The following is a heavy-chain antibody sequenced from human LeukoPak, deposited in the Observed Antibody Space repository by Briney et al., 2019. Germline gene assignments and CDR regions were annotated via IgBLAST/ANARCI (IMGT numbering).Heavy chain of an antibody. CDR1: GFTVSSNY. CDR3: AREVNYYDSLYFQH. Sequence: GGSLRLSCAASGFTVSSNYMSWVRQAPGKGLECVSVIYSGGSTYYADSVKGRFTISRDNSKNTLYLQMNSLRAEDTAVYYCAREVNYYDSLYFQHWGQGTLVTVSS. V-gene: IGHV3-53*01. D-gene: IGHD3-22*01. CDR2: IYSGGST. J-gene: IGHJ1*01.